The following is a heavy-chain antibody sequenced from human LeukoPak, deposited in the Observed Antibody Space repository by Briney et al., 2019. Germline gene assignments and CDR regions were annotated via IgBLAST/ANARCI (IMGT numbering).Heavy chain of an antibody. D-gene: IGHD6-19*01. CDR2: IRSKTDGGTT. V-gene: IGHV3-15*01. CDR1: GFTLKNAW. J-gene: IGHJ4*02. CDR3: TTGTEQQWLSLDY. Sequence: GGSLRLSCVASGFTLKNAWMSWVRQAPGKGLEWVGRIRSKTDGGTTDYAAPVKGRFTTSRDKSKNTLYLQMNSLKTEDTAVYYCTTGTEQQWLSLDYWGQGTLVTVSS.